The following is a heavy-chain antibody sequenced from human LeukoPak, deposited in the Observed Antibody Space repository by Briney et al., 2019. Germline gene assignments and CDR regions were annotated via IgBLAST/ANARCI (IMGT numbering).Heavy chain of an antibody. J-gene: IGHJ6*03. CDR2: IRSKANSYAT. CDR1: GFTVTTSY. Sequence: GGSLRLSCAASGFTVTTSYMSWVRQAPGKGLEWVGRIRSKANSYATAYAASVKGRFTISRDDSKNTAYLQMNSLKTEDTAVYYCTRPTFVFGVVPDYYYYMDVWGKGTTVTVSS. CDR3: TRPTFVFGVVPDYYYYMDV. D-gene: IGHD3-3*01. V-gene: IGHV3-73*01.